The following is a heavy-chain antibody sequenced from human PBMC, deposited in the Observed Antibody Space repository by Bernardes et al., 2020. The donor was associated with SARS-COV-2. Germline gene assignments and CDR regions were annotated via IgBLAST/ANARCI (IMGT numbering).Heavy chain of an antibody. CDR3: SGATTGGWFDP. Sequence: GGSLRLSCAASGFTFDDYAMHWVRQAPGKGLEWVSGISWNSGSIGYADSVKGRFTISRDNAKNSLYLQMNSLRAEDTALYYCSGATTGGWFDPWGQGTLVTVSS. CDR2: ISWNSGSI. V-gene: IGHV3-9*01. CDR1: GFTFDDYA. J-gene: IGHJ5*02. D-gene: IGHD1-26*01.